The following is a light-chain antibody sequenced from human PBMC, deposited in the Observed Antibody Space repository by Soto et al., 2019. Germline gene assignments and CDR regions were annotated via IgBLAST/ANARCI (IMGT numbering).Light chain of an antibody. CDR1: NSNIGSNP. J-gene: IGLJ2*01. V-gene: IGLV1-44*01. CDR3: AAWDDSLNGHVV. Sequence: QSVLTQPPSASGTPGQRATISCSGSNSNIGSNPVNWYQQLPGTAPKLLIHTDNQRPSGVPDRFSGSKSGTSASLAISGLQSEDEADYYCAAWDDSLNGHVVFGGGTQLTVL. CDR2: TDN.